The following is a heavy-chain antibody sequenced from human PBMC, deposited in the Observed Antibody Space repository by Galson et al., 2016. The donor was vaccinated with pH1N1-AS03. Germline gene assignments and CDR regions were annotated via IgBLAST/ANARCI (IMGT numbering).Heavy chain of an antibody. D-gene: IGHD6-19*01. J-gene: IGHJ4*02. CDR2: IKDDGSED. CDR1: GFTFRDYW. V-gene: IGHV3-7*03. CDR3: ARDRPGGWAIDC. Sequence: SLRLSCAASGFTFRDYWMHWVRQAPGKGLEFVAKIKDDGSEDYYVDSVRGRFTISRDNAKTSLILQMNNLGDEDTALYYCARDRPGGWAIDCWGQGTLVTVSS.